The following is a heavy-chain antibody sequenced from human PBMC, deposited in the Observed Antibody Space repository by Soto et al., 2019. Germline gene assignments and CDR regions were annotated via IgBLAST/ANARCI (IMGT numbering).Heavy chain of an antibody. CDR1: GYSFTSYW. CDR3: ARTSAAGKYYYVMDV. Sequence: PGESLKISCKGSGYSFTSYWIGWVRQMPGKGLEWMGIIYPGDSDTRYSPSFQGQVTISADKSISTAYLQWSSLKASDTAMYYCARTSAAGKYYYVMDVWGKGTTVTVSS. V-gene: IGHV5-51*01. D-gene: IGHD6-13*01. J-gene: IGHJ6*04. CDR2: IYPGDSDT.